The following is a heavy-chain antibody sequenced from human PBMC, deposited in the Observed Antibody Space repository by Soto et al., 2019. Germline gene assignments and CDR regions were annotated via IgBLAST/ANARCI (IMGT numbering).Heavy chain of an antibody. CDR1: GYTFTTYY. D-gene: IGHD4-17*01. J-gene: IGHJ2*01. V-gene: IGHV1-46*01. Sequence: QVQLVQSGAEVKKPGASVEVSCKASGYTFTTYYIHWVRHAPGQGLEWMGVINPGGVSTKYAQTFQDRVTMTSDTSTSTVYMDLSSLRSEDTAVYFCARGGNGDNVGYWYFDLWGRGTQVTVSP. CDR2: INPGGVST. CDR3: ARGGNGDNVGYWYFDL.